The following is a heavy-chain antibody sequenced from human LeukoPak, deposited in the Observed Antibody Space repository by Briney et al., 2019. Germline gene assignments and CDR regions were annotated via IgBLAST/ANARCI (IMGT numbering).Heavy chain of an antibody. Sequence: SETLSLTCTVSGGSISSSSYYWGWIRQPPGKGLEWVGSIYYSGSTYYNPSLKSRVTISVDTSKNQFSLKLSSVTAADTAVYYCARDSGYDSSGGLDYWGQGTLVTVSS. V-gene: IGHV4-39*07. CDR1: GGSISSSSYY. D-gene: IGHD3-22*01. CDR3: ARDSGYDSSGGLDY. J-gene: IGHJ4*02. CDR2: IYYSGST.